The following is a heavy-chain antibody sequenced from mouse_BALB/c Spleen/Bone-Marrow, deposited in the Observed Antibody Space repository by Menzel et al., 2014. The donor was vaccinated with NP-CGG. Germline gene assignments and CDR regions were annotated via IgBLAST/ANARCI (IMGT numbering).Heavy chain of an antibody. CDR1: GYTFTSYC. J-gene: IGHJ4*01. CDR3: TRSRYDYDNAMDC. V-gene: IGHV1S81*02. CDR2: IIPSNGGT. Sequence: QVQLQQSGAELVKPGASVKLSCKDSGYTFTSYCMYWVQQRPGQGLAWIGEIIPSNGGTNFNEKFKSKATLTVDKSSSTAYMQLSSLTSEDSAVYYCTRSRYDYDNAMDCWGQGTSVTVSS. D-gene: IGHD2-4*01.